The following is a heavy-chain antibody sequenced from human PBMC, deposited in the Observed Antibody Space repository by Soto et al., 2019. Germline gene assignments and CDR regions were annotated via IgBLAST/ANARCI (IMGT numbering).Heavy chain of an antibody. Sequence: PSETLSLTCTVSGGSISSGGYYWSWIRQHPGKGLEWIGYIYYSGSTYHNPSLKSRVTISVDTSKNQFSLKLSSVTAADTAVYYCARARTSIAAAGRVSWFDPWGQGTLVTVSS. CDR1: GGSISSGGYY. J-gene: IGHJ5*02. CDR2: IYYSGST. D-gene: IGHD6-13*01. V-gene: IGHV4-31*03. CDR3: ARARTSIAAAGRVSWFDP.